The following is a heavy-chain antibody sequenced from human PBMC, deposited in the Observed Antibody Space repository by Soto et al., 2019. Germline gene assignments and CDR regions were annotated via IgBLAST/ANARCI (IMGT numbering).Heavy chain of an antibody. CDR1: GGSFSSDV. CDR3: ARFNLGYFDY. CDR2: IIPIFGTA. V-gene: IGHV1-69*13. Sequence: GFSVKVACKASGGSFSSDVISWVRQAPGQGLEWTGGIIPIFGTANYAQKFQGRVTITADESTSTAYMELSSLRSEDTAVYYCARFNLGYFDYWGQGTLVTVSS. J-gene: IGHJ4*02.